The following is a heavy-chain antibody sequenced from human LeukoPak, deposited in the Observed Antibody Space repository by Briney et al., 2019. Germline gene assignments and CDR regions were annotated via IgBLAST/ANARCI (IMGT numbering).Heavy chain of an antibody. CDR2: INHSGST. Sequence: SETLSLTCTVPGGSISNYYWTWIRQPPGKGLEWIGEINHSGSTNYNPSLKSRVTISVDTSKNQFSLKLSSVTAADTAVYYCXXXXXXXXXDSYYFDYWGQGTLVTVSS. CDR3: XXXXXXXXXDSYYFDY. V-gene: IGHV4-34*01. J-gene: IGHJ4*02. CDR1: GGSISNYY.